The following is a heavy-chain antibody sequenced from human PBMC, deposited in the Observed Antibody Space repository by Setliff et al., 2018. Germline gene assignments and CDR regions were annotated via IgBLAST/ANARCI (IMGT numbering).Heavy chain of an antibody. D-gene: IGHD4-4*01. CDR3: ARKTLLYSGFFTYYGFDV. CDR2: IYYSGST. V-gene: IGHV4-39*01. J-gene: IGHJ6*02. CDR1: GGSISSSSYY. Sequence: PSETLSLTCTVSGGSISSSSYYWGWIRQPPGKGLEWIGSIYYSGSTYYNPSLKSRVTISVDTSKNQFSLKLGSVTAADTAVYYCARKTLLYSGFFTYYGFDVWGQGTTVTVSS.